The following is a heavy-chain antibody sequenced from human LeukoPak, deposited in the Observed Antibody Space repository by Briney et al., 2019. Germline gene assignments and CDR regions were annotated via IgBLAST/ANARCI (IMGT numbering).Heavy chain of an antibody. CDR2: ISGTSSYI. J-gene: IGHJ3*02. CDR3: ARVNPQRPDCSSTSCFVDAFDI. D-gene: IGHD2-2*01. Sequence: GASVKVSCKASGYTFSTYSMNWVRQAPGKGLEWVSSISGTSSYIYYADSVKGRFTISRDNAKNSLSLQMNSLRAEDTAVYYCARVNPQRPDCSSTSCFVDAFDIWGQGTMVTVSS. CDR1: GYTFSTYS. V-gene: IGHV3-21*01.